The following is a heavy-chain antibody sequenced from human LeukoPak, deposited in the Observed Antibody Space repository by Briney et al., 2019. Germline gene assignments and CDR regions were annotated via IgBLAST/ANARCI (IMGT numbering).Heavy chain of an antibody. CDR3: ARVTILVATGTDWFDP. CDR1: GYTFTSYS. Sequence: ASVKVSCKASGYTFTSYSISWVRQAPGQGPEWMGWISAYNGNTNYAQKFQGRVTMTTDTSTSTAYMELRSLRSDDTAVYYCARVTILVATGTDWFDPWGQGTLVTVSS. D-gene: IGHD2-8*02. J-gene: IGHJ5*02. V-gene: IGHV1-18*01. CDR2: ISAYNGNT.